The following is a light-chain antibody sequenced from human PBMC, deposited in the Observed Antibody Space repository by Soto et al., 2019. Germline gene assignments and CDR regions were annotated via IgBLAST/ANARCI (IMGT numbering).Light chain of an antibody. CDR1: ISNIGGNS. V-gene: IGLV1-51*01. J-gene: IGLJ1*01. Sequence: SVLTPPPAVCAATAQKVTISCSGSISNIGGNSVSWYQQLPGTAPKLLIYDDNKRPSGIPDRFSGSKSGTSATLGITGFQTGDEADYYCGSWDSRLSAYVFGTGTKVTGL. CDR3: GSWDSRLSAYV. CDR2: DDN.